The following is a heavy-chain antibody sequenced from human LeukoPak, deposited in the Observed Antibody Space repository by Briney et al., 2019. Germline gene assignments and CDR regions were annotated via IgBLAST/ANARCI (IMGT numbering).Heavy chain of an antibody. Sequence: SETLSLTCTVSGGSISSGSYYWSWIRQPAGKGLEWIGRIYGRGGSNYNPSLKSRVTISVDTSKNQFSLKLSSVTAADTAVYYCARGVGYCSGGSCYPPEYFDLWGRGTLVTVSS. V-gene: IGHV4-61*02. CDR3: ARGVGYCSGGSCYPPEYFDL. J-gene: IGHJ2*01. CDR1: GGSISSGSYY. D-gene: IGHD2-15*01. CDR2: IYGRGGS.